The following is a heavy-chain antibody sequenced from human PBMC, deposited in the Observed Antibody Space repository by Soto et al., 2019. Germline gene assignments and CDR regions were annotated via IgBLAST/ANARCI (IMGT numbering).Heavy chain of an antibody. V-gene: IGHV3-73*01. CDR3: ARLENTRRLTSAFDI. Sequence: GESLKISCAASGLTFSGSAMHWVRQASGKGLEWVGRIKSKANSYATAYAASVKGRFTISRDDSKNTAHLQMNSLKTEDTAVYYCARLENTRRLTSAFDIWGQGTMVTVSS. CDR1: GLTFSGSA. D-gene: IGHD3-16*01. CDR2: IKSKANSYAT. J-gene: IGHJ3*02.